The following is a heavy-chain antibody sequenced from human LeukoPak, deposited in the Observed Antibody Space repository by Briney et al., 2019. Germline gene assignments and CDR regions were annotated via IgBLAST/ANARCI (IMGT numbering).Heavy chain of an antibody. CDR3: AKDHRLLSTAGPLNS. J-gene: IGHJ4*02. D-gene: IGHD5/OR15-5a*01. CDR2: ISSRSSTI. V-gene: IGHV3-48*01. CDR1: GFTFSTYS. Sequence: GGSLRLSCAASGFTFSTYSINWVRQAPGKGLEWVSYISSRSSTIYYADSVKGRFTISRDNSKNTLFLQMNSLRAEDTAVYHCAKDHRLLSTAGPLNSWGQGILVTVSS.